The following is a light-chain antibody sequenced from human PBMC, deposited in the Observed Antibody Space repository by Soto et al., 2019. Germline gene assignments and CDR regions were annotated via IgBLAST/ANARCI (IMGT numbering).Light chain of an antibody. CDR3: NSYTTSTTFV. J-gene: IGLJ1*01. CDR2: DVS. Sequence: QSVLTQPASVSGSPGQSITISCTGTSSDIATYNYVSWYQQHPGKAPKLIIYDVSNRPSGVSNRFSGSKSGSTASLTISGLQAEDEADYYCNSYTTSTTFVFGTGTKLTVL. V-gene: IGLV2-14*01. CDR1: SSDIATYNY.